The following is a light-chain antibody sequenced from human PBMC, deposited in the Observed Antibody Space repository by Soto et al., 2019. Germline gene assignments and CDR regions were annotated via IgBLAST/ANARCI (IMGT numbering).Light chain of an antibody. V-gene: IGLV2-14*01. CDR1: SSDVGAYIY. J-gene: IGLJ1*01. CDR2: EVS. Sequence: LTQPASVSGSPGQSITISCTGTSSDVGAYIYVSWYQQHPGKAPKFLIYEVSKRPSGVSDRFSGSKSGNTASLTISGLQAEDEADYYCTSYTSSSTYVFGTGTKGHRP. CDR3: TSYTSSSTYV.